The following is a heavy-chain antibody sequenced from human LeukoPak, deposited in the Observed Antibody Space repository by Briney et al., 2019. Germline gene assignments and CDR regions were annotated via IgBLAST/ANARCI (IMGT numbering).Heavy chain of an antibody. Sequence: PGRSLRLSCAASGFTFSSYGMHWVRQAPGKGLEWVAVISYDGSNKYYADSVKGRFTISRDNSKSTLYLQMNSLRAEDTAVYYCAKDSVTAVAGLFDYWGQGTLVTVSS. CDR2: ISYDGSNK. CDR1: GFTFSSYG. CDR3: AKDSVTAVAGLFDY. J-gene: IGHJ4*02. D-gene: IGHD6-19*01. V-gene: IGHV3-30*18.